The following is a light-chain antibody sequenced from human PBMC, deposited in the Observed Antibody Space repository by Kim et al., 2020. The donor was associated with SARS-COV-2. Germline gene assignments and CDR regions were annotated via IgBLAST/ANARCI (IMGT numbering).Light chain of an antibody. V-gene: IGKV1-33*01. CDR2: DTS. CDR1: QYIGDY. Sequence: PSPLSASVGDKVTITCQASQYIGDYLNWYQQKPGKAPELLIYDTSNLERGVPSRFSATKSGTDFTFTISNVQAEDVATYYCQQRFAFGPGTKLEI. CDR3: QQRFA. J-gene: IGKJ3*01.